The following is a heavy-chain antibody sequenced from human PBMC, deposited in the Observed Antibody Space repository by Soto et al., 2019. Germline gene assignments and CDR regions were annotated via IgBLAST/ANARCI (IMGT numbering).Heavy chain of an antibody. CDR2: VNTNGRST. J-gene: IGHJ6*02. CDR3: AKDRAFNYFYGMDV. Sequence: ETLRLSCRASGLAFGNYAMNWLRQVPGRGLEWVAGVNTNGRSTYYADSVRGRFTISRDNSKITVYLQMNSLRAEDTAVYYCAKDRAFNYFYGMDVWGQGTTVTVSS. D-gene: IGHD3-10*01. V-gene: IGHV3-23*01. CDR1: GLAFGNYA.